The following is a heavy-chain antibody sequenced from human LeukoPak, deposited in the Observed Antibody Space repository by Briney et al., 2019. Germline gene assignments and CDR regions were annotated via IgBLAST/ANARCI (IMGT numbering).Heavy chain of an antibody. CDR2: ISSSSSYI. J-gene: IGHJ6*03. Sequence: GGSLRLSCAASGFTFSSYSMNWVRQAPGKGLEWVSSISSSSSYIYYADSVKGRFTISGDNAKNSLYLQMNSLRAEDTAVYYCARDAPPWTLELLARYYYYYYMDVWGKGATVTVSS. D-gene: IGHD1-7*01. CDR3: ARDAPPWTLELLARYYYYYYMDV. CDR1: GFTFSSYS. V-gene: IGHV3-21*01.